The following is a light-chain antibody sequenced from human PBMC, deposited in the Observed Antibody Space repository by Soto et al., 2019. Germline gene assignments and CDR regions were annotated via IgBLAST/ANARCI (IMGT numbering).Light chain of an antibody. CDR3: QQHSHWPPWT. CDR1: QNVRTF. J-gene: IGKJ1*01. V-gene: IGKV3-11*01. CDR2: GAS. Sequence: EVVLTQSPATLSLSPGERATLSCRASQNVRTFLDWYQQKPGQPPRLLIYGASNRATGIPARFSGSGSGTDFTLTISSLEPEDFAVYYCQQHSHWPPWTLGQGTRVEIQ.